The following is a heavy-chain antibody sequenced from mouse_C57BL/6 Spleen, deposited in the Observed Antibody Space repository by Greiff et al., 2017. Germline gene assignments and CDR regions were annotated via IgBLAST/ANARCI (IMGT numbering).Heavy chain of an antibody. V-gene: IGHV1-85*01. Sequence: VQGVESGPELVKPGASVKLSCKASGYTFTSYDINWVKQRPGQGLEWIGWIYPRDGSTKYNEKFKGKATLTVDTSSSTAYMELHSLTSEDSAVYFCARLGTYYGSSYLLAMDYWGQGTSVTVSS. CDR2: IYPRDGST. J-gene: IGHJ4*01. D-gene: IGHD1-1*01. CDR3: ARLGTYYGSSYLLAMDY. CDR1: GYTFTSYD.